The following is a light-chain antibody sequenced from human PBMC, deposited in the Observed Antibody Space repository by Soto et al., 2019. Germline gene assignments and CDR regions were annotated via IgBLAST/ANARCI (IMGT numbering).Light chain of an antibody. J-gene: IGKJ5*01. CDR3: QQRNNWPPIT. CDR1: QSVNKW. Sequence: DIQMPQSPSTLSASVGDRVTITCRASQSVNKWLAWFQQKPGKVPKLLIFDASTLQTGVPSRFGGGGSGTEFTLTISSLEPEDFAVYYCQQRNNWPPITFGQGTRLEIK. V-gene: IGKV1-5*01. CDR2: DAS.